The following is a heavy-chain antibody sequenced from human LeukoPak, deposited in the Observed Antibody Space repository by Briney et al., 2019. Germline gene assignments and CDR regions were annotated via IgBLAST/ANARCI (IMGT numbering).Heavy chain of an antibody. CDR2: IWYDGSNK. J-gene: IGHJ4*02. V-gene: IGHV3-33*01. CDR1: GFIFSSYG. CDR3: ARDTPITSTYALDY. D-gene: IGHD1-14*01. Sequence: GGSLRLSCAASGFIFSSYGMHWVRQAPGKGLEWVAVIWYDGSNKYYADSVKGRFTISRDNSKNTLYLQMNSLRAEDTAVYYCARDTPITSTYALDYWGQGTLVTVSS.